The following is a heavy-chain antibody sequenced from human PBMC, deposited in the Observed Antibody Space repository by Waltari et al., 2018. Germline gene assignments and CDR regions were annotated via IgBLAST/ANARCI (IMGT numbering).Heavy chain of an antibody. CDR3: ARTGRTGYSSSPEYFQH. Sequence: QVQLQPWGAGLLKPSETLSLTCAVYGGSFSGYYWSWIRHPPGKGLEWIGEINHSGSTNYNPSLKSRVTISVDTSKNQFSLKLSSVTAADTAVYYCARTGRTGYSSSPEYFQHWGQGTLVTVSS. D-gene: IGHD6-13*01. V-gene: IGHV4-34*01. CDR2: INHSGST. CDR1: GGSFSGYY. J-gene: IGHJ1*01.